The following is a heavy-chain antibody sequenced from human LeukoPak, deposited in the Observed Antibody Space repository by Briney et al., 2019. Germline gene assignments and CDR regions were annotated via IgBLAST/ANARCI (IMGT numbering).Heavy chain of an antibody. CDR3: ARGCPLLLWFGELRGDWFDP. V-gene: IGHV4-34*01. CDR1: GGSFSGYY. J-gene: IGHJ5*02. CDR2: INHSGST. Sequence: SETLSLTCAVYGGSFSGYYWSWIRQPPGKGLEWIGEINHSGSTNYNPSLKSRVTISVDTSKNQFSLKLSPVTAADTAVYYCARGCPLLLWFGELRGDWFDPWGQGTLVTVSS. D-gene: IGHD3-10*01.